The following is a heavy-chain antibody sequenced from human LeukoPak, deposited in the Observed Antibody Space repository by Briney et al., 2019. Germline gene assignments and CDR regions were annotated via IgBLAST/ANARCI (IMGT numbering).Heavy chain of an antibody. V-gene: IGHV4-59*01. J-gene: IGHJ4*02. CDR2: VYNSGTL. D-gene: IGHD5-12*01. CDR1: TDSIKNFF. Sequence: SETLSLTCVVSTDSIKNFFWNWMRQSPGQGLEWIGTVYNSGTLEYNPSLRSRAIMSLDPSKNQWSLKLNSVTAADTAVYFCAGSTRWLSFDYWGQGTLVTVSS. CDR3: AGSTRWLSFDY.